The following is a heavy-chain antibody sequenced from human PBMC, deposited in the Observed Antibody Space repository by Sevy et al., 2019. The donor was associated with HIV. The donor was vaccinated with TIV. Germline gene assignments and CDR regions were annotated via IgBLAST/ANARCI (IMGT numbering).Heavy chain of an antibody. Sequence: GGSLRLSCAASGFTFSNAWMSWVRQAPGKGLEWVGLIKSKTDGGTTDYAAPVKGRFTISRDDSKNTLYLQMNSLKTEDTAVYYCTTGPAAIRRWFDPWGQGTLVTVSS. D-gene: IGHD2-2*01. CDR3: TTGPAAIRRWFDP. V-gene: IGHV3-15*01. J-gene: IGHJ5*02. CDR2: IKSKTDGGTT. CDR1: GFTFSNAW.